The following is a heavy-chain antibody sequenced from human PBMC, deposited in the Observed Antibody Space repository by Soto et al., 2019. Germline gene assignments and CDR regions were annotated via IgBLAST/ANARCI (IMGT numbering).Heavy chain of an antibody. CDR2: INPNSGGT. CDR3: ARAPLSIRSSWYGESDY. D-gene: IGHD6-13*01. CDR1: GYTFTGYY. J-gene: IGHJ4*02. V-gene: IGHV1-2*02. Sequence: ASVKVSCTASGYTFTGYYMHWVRQAPGQGLEWMGWINPNSGGTNYAQKFQGRVTMTRDTSISTAYMELSRLRSDETAVYYCARAPLSIRSSWYGESDYWGQGTLVTVSS.